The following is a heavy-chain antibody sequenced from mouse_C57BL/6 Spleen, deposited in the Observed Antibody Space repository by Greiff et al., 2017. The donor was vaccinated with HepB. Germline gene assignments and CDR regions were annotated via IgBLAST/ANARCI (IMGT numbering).Heavy chain of an antibody. J-gene: IGHJ4*01. CDR1: GYTFTSYW. V-gene: IGHV1-59*01. CDR2: IDPSDSYT. Sequence: QVQLQQPGAELVRPGTSVKLSCKASGYTFTSYWMHWVKQRPGQGLEWIGVIDPSDSYTNYNQKFKDKATLTVYTSSITSYMQLSSLNSVDSAVYYCARGDLLPYDSMDYWGQGTSLTVSS. D-gene: IGHD1-1*01. CDR3: ARGDLLPYDSMDY.